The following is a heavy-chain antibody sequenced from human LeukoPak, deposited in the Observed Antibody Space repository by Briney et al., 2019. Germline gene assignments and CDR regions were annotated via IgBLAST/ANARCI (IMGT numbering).Heavy chain of an antibody. D-gene: IGHD3-22*01. CDR2: ISSSSSTM. CDR3: ARVQGDSSEDYYYYYGMDV. J-gene: IGHJ6*02. Sequence: PGGSLRLSCAASGFTFSSYSMNWVRQAPGKGLEWVSYISSSSSTMYYADSVKGRFTISRDNAKNSLYLQMNSLRAEDTAVYYCARVQGDSSEDYYYYYGMDVWGQGTTVTVSS. V-gene: IGHV3-48*01. CDR1: GFTFSSYS.